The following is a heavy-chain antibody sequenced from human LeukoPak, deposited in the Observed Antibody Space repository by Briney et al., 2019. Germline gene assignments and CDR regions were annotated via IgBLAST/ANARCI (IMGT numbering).Heavy chain of an antibody. J-gene: IGHJ4*02. D-gene: IGHD6-19*01. CDR3: ARVPEKYSSGYCGY. Sequence: GASVKVSCKASGYTFTGYCMHWVRQAPGQGLEWMGRINPNSGGTNYAQKFQGRVTMTRDTSISTAYMELSRLRSDDTPLYYFARVPEKYSSGYCGYWGQGTLVTVSS. CDR2: INPNSGGT. CDR1: GYTFTGYC. V-gene: IGHV1-2*06.